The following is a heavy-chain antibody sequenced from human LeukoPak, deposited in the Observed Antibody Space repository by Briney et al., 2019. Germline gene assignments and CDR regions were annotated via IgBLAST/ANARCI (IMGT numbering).Heavy chain of an antibody. J-gene: IGHJ5*02. CDR1: GASILNYY. V-gene: IGHV4-59*08. D-gene: IGHD6-13*01. Sequence: SETLSVTCTVSGASILNYYWSWIRQSLGKGLEWIGYIYYSGSTNYNPSLESRVAMSVDTSKNQFSLRLSSVTAADTAIYYCARRYSSSWYVGFFDPWGQGTLVTVSS. CDR3: ARRYSSSWYVGFFDP. CDR2: IYYSGST.